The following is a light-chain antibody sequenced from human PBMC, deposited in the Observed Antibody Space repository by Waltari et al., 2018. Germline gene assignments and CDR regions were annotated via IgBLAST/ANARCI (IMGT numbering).Light chain of an antibody. Sequence: EIVVTQSPATLSVSQGERATLSCRASQSVGSNLAWYQQKPGQAPRLLTYGASNRATGIPDRFSGSGSGTDFALTISRLEPEDFAVYYCQQYGSSPLTFGPGTKVDIK. CDR2: GAS. V-gene: IGKV3-20*01. CDR3: QQYGSSPLT. J-gene: IGKJ3*01. CDR1: QSVGSN.